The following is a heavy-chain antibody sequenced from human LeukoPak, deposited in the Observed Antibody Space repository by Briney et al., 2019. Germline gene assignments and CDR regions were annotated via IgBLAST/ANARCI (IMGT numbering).Heavy chain of an antibody. CDR1: GYTFTSYG. J-gene: IGHJ6*02. V-gene: IGHV1-18*01. Sequence: ASVKVSCKASGYTFTSYGISWVRQAPGQGLEWMGWISAYNGNTNYAQKLQGRVTMTTDTPTSTAYMELRSLRSDDTAVYYCARLEVVVIDYYNGMDVWGQGTTVTVSS. CDR3: ARLEVVVIDYYNGMDV. D-gene: IGHD3-22*01. CDR2: ISAYNGNT.